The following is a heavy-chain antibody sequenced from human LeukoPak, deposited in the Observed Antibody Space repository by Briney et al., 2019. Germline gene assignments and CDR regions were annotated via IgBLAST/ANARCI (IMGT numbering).Heavy chain of an antibody. CDR3: ARGNLERGYFDY. CDR2: IIPIFGAA. J-gene: IGHJ4*02. CDR1: GGTFSSYA. V-gene: IGHV1-69*05. D-gene: IGHD1-1*01. Sequence: GASVKVSCKASGGTFSSYAISWVRQAPGQGLEWMGRIIPIFGAANYAQKFQGRVTITTDESTRTAHMELSSLRSEDTAVYYCARGNLERGYFDYWGQGTLVTVSS.